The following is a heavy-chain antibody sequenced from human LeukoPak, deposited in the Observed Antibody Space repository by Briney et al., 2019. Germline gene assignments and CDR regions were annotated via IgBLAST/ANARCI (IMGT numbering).Heavy chain of an antibody. V-gene: IGHV3-21*01. Sequence: PGGSLRLSCAASGFTFSSYSMNWVRQAPGKGLEWVSSISSWNDYIYYADSVKGRFAISRDNAKNSLYLQMISLRVEDTATYYCARDGGYCVKGVCYFDYWGQGTLVTVSS. CDR1: GFTFSSYS. CDR2: ISSWNDYI. J-gene: IGHJ4*02. CDR3: ARDGGYCVKGVCYFDY. D-gene: IGHD2-15*01.